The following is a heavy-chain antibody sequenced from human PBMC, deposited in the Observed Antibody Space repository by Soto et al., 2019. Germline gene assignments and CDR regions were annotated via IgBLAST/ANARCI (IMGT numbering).Heavy chain of an antibody. CDR1: GGSFTSYY. V-gene: IGHV4-34*01. CDR2: ISHGGIT. J-gene: IGHJ4*02. Sequence: QVRLQQWGAGLLKPSETLSLTCAVYGGSFTSYYWSWIRQPPGKGLEWIGDISHGGITNYNPSLKSRVTISLATSQHHFSLRLTSVTAADTAVYYCARDFDYWGQGTLVTVSS. CDR3: ARDFDY.